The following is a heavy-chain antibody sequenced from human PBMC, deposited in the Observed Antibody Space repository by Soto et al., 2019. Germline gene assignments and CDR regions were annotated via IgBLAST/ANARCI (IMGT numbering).Heavy chain of an antibody. Sequence: RLSCAACGCTVSSYSMNWVRQAPGKGLEWVSYISSSSSTIYYADSVKGRFTISRDNAKNSLYLQMNSLRAEDTAVYYCVRARDDYGDYYFDYWGQGTLVTVSS. CDR2: ISSSSSTI. CDR1: GCTVSSYS. J-gene: IGHJ4*02. CDR3: VRARDDYGDYYFDY. V-gene: IGHV3-48*01. D-gene: IGHD4-17*01.